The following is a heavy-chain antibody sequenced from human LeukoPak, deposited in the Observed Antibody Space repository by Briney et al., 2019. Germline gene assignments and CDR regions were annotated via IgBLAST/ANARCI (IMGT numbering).Heavy chain of an antibody. CDR1: GYTFTDYY. V-gene: IGHV1-2*02. CDR2: INPNSGGT. J-gene: IGHJ3*02. CDR3: AREGGITVFGVAQPGGAFDI. D-gene: IGHD3-3*01. Sequence: VSVKVSCKASGYTFTDYYMHWVRQAPGQGLEWMGWINPNSGGTNYAQKFQGRVTMTRDTSITTAYMELSSLRSEDTAVYYCAREGGITVFGVAQPGGAFDIWGQGTMVTVSS.